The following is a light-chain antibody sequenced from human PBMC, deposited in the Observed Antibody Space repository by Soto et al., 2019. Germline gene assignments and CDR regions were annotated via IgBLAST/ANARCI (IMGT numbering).Light chain of an antibody. CDR1: SGSVSTTYY. CDR3: MLYMGGGLVV. Sequence: QTVVTQEPSSSVSPGGTVTLTCGLTSGSVSTTYYPSWYQQTPGPPPRTLIYSTNIRSSGVPDRFSGSILGNKAALTITGAQADDESDYHCMLYMGGGLVVFGGGTQLTVL. J-gene: IGLJ7*01. V-gene: IGLV8-61*01. CDR2: STN.